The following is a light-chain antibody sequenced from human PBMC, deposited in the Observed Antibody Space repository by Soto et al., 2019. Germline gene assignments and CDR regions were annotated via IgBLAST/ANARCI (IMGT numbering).Light chain of an antibody. J-gene: IGKJ5*01. V-gene: IGKV1-9*01. Sequence: DIQLTQSPSFLSASVGDRVTISCRASQAMNTYIAWYQQRPGAAPKLLVYGASTLYTGVPSRFSGSESGAVFTLTISSLQPEDFATYYCQQLHSYPITFGQGTRLDI. CDR3: QQLHSYPIT. CDR2: GAS. CDR1: QAMNTY.